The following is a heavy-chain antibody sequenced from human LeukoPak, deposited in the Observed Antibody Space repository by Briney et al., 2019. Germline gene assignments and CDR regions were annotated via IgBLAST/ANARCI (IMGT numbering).Heavy chain of an antibody. CDR1: GFTFSSYS. V-gene: IGHV3-48*01. Sequence: QPGGSLRLSCAASGFTFSSYSMNWVRQAPGKGLEWVSYISSSSSTIYYADSVKGRFTISRDNAKNSLYLQMNSLRAEDTAVYYCAREGVDCSSTSCYTKPGDYWGQGTLVTVSS. J-gene: IGHJ4*02. CDR3: AREGVDCSSTSCYTKPGDY. CDR2: ISSSSSTI. D-gene: IGHD2-2*02.